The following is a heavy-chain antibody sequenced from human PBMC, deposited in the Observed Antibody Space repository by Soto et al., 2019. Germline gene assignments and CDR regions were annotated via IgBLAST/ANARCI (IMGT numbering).Heavy chain of an antibody. D-gene: IGHD5-18*01. J-gene: IGHJ4*02. Sequence: SETLSLTXAVYGGSFSGYYWSWIRQPPGKGLEWIGEINHSGSTNYNPSLKSRVTISVDTSKNQFSLKLSSVTAADTAVYYCARGRRWIQLWAQGGYFDYWGQGTLVTV. CDR3: ARGRRWIQLWAQGGYFDY. CDR2: INHSGST. V-gene: IGHV4-34*01. CDR1: GGSFSGYY.